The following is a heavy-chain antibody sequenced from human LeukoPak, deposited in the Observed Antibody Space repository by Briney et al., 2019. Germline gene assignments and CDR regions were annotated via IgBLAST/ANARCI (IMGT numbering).Heavy chain of an antibody. CDR3: ARGDSSGYSVY. CDR2: ISISSSST. J-gene: IGHJ4*02. V-gene: IGHV3-48*02. Sequence: GGSLRLSCAASGFTFSSYGMNWVRQAPGKGLEWVSFISISSSSTNYADSVKGRFTISRDNARNFLYLQMNSLKDEDTAVYYCARGDSSGYSVYWGQGTLVTVSS. D-gene: IGHD3-22*01. CDR1: GFTFSSYG.